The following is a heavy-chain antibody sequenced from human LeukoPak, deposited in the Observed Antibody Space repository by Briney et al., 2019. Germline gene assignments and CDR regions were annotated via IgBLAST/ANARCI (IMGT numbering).Heavy chain of an antibody. CDR3: ARDGGSYSDY. V-gene: IGHV3-20*04. CDR1: GFTFDDYG. CDR2: INWNGGST. D-gene: IGHD1-26*01. Sequence: GGSLRLSCAASGFTFDDYGMSWDRQAPGKGLEWVSGINWNGGSTGYADSVKGLFTISRDNDKNSLYLQMNSLRAEDTASYYCARDGGSYSDYWGQGTLVTVPS. J-gene: IGHJ4*02.